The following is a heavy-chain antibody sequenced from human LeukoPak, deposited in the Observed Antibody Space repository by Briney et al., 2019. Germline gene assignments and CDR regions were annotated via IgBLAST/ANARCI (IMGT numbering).Heavy chain of an antibody. CDR1: GFTFSSYA. CDR2: ISDSGGST. V-gene: IGHV3-23*01. D-gene: IGHD2-15*01. J-gene: IGHJ1*01. CDR3: ARDLMGAAHYFQH. Sequence: GGSLRLSCAASGFTFSSYAVSWVRQAPGKGLAWVSAISDSGGSTQYADSVKGRFIISRDNSKNTLYLQMNSLRAEDTAVYYCARDLMGAAHYFQHWGQGTLVTVSS.